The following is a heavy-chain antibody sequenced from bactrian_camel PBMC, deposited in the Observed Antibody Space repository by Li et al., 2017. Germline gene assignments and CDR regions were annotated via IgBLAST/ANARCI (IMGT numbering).Heavy chain of an antibody. CDR2: IGDDGRT. Sequence: HVQLVESGGGSVQAGGSLRLSCIASGYTYSTYCMGWFRQAPGKEREGVAAIGDDGRTNYVDSVKGRFSISKANGGKTLYLQMNNLKPEDTAMYYCAADLAYSSSWCAEPLLYKYWGQGTQVTVS. CDR1: GYTYSTYC. CDR3: AADLAYSSSWCAEPLLYKY. J-gene: IGHJ4*01. D-gene: IGHD6*01. V-gene: IGHV3S53*01.